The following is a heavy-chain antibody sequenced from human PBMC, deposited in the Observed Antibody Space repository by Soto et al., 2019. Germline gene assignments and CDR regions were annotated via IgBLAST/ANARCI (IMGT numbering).Heavy chain of an antibody. D-gene: IGHD3-9*01. CDR1: GFTFGDYA. Sequence: GGSLRLSCTASGFTFGDYAMSWFRQAPGKGLEWVGFIRSKAYGGTTEYAASVKGRFTISRDDSKSIAYLQMNSLKTEDTAVYYCRAQYYDILTGYYRLDAFDIWGQGTMVTVSS. CDR2: IRSKAYGGTT. CDR3: RAQYYDILTGYYRLDAFDI. V-gene: IGHV3-49*03. J-gene: IGHJ3*02.